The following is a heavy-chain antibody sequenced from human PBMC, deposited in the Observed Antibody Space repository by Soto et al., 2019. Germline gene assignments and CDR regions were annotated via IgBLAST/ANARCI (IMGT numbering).Heavy chain of an antibody. CDR3: AKDEYWESHFYYFMDL. Sequence: GGSLRLSCAASGFSLGNYAMSWVRQAAGKGLEWVSAIHSGTPYYTDSVKGRFTMSRDNSNNTLFLQMSSLRSEDTAIYYCAKDEYWESHFYYFMDLWGRGTTVTVSS. D-gene: IGHD3-16*01. J-gene: IGHJ6*03. V-gene: IGHV3-23*01. CDR2: IHSGTP. CDR1: GFSLGNYA.